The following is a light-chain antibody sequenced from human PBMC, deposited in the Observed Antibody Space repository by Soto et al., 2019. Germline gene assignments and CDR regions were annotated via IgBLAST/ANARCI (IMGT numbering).Light chain of an antibody. CDR2: DAS. Sequence: EIVLTQSPATLSLSPGERATLSCRASQSVSVYVAWYQQKRGQAPRLLIYDASNRATGIPARFSGSGSGTDFTLTITSLEPEDFAVYYCQQRSTWPSTFGQGTRLEIK. CDR3: QQRSTWPST. J-gene: IGKJ5*01. V-gene: IGKV3-11*01. CDR1: QSVSVY.